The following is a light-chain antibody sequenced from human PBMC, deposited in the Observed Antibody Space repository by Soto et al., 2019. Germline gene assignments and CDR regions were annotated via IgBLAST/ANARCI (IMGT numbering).Light chain of an antibody. Sequence: EIVLTQSPGTLSLSPGVRATLSCRASQSLNSGSLAWYQQKPGQAPRLLIYGASTRATGIPDRFSGSGSGTDFPLTISRLEPEDFAVYDWKQYGGLLGPFGQGTKVKIK. J-gene: IGKJ1*01. CDR1: QSLNSGS. CDR2: GAS. CDR3: KQYGGLLGP. V-gene: IGKV3-20*01.